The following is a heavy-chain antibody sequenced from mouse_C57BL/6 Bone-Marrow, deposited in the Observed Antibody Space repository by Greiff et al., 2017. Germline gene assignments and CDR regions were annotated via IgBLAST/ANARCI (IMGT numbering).Heavy chain of an antibody. J-gene: IGHJ1*03. V-gene: IGHV1-55*01. CDR1: GYTFTSYW. Sequence: QVQLQQPGAELVKPGASVKMSCKASGYTFTSYWITWVKQRPGQGLEWIGDIYPGSGSTNYTEKFKRKGTLTVDTPSSTAFMQLSSLTSEDSAVYYCARGYYNLIVWGTGTTVTVSS. CDR2: IYPGSGST. D-gene: IGHD2-3*01. CDR3: ARGYYNLIV.